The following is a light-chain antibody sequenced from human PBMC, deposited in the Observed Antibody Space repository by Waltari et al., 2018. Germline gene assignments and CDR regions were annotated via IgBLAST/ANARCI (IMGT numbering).Light chain of an antibody. CDR3: QQYNRWPPIT. CDR2: DAS. V-gene: IGKV3-15*01. Sequence: EVVMTQSPATLSVSPGERASPPCRASQSIATNLAWYQQKPGQPPRLLVYDASTRAPSIPARFKGSGSGTEFTLTISSLQSEDSAVYYCQQYNRWPPITFGQGTRLEI. J-gene: IGKJ5*01. CDR1: QSIATN.